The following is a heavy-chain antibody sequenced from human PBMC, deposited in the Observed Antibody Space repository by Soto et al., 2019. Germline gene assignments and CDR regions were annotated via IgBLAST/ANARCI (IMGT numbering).Heavy chain of an antibody. D-gene: IGHD5-12*01. CDR1: GGSFSGYY. J-gene: IGHJ6*03. V-gene: IGHV4-34*01. Sequence: SETLSITCAVYGGSFSGYYWSWIRQPPGKGLEWIGEINHSGSTNYNPSLKSRVTISVDTSKNQFSLKLSSVTAADTAVYYCARGRIVRGYEYYYYYYMDVWGTGTTVTVSS. CDR3: ARGRIVRGYEYYYYYYMDV. CDR2: INHSGST.